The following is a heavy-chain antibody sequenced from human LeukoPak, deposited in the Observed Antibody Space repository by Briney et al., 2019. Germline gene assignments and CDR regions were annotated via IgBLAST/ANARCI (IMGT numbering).Heavy chain of an antibody. CDR1: GGSFSGYS. J-gene: IGHJ5*02. D-gene: IGHD3-3*01. V-gene: IGHV4-34*01. CDR2: MSQSGYP. CDR3: AGRRITIFGEVIRSRRHYFDP. Sequence: PSETLSLTCAVYGGSFSGYSWTWIRQPPGKGLEWIGEMSQSGYPNYNPSLKSRVTISLETSKNQFSLKLSSVTAADTAVYYCAGRRITIFGEVIRSRRHYFDPWGQGSLVTVSS.